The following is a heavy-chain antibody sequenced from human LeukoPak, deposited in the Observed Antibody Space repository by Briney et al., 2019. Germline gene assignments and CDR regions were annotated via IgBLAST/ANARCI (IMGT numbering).Heavy chain of an antibody. D-gene: IGHD3-22*01. Sequence: SVKVSCKASGGTFSSYTTSWVRQAPGQGLEWMGRIIPILGIANYAQKFQGRVTITADKSTSTAYMELSSLRSEDTAVYYCARVTDYYDSSGYSNWFDPWGQGTLVTVSS. CDR2: IIPILGIA. J-gene: IGHJ5*02. V-gene: IGHV1-69*02. CDR1: GGTFSSYT. CDR3: ARVTDYYDSSGYSNWFDP.